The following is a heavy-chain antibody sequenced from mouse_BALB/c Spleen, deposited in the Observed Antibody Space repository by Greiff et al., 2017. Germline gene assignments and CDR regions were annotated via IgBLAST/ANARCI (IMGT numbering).Heavy chain of an antibody. Sequence: DVMLVESGPGLVKPSQTVSLTCTVTGISITTGNYRWSWIRQFPGNKLEWIGYIYYSGTITYNPSLTSRTTITRDTSKNQFFLEMNSLTAEDTATYYCARGIYYGYDDYWGQGTTLTVSS. J-gene: IGHJ2*01. CDR1: GISITTGNYR. V-gene: IGHV3-5*02. CDR3: ARGIYYGYDDY. D-gene: IGHD2-2*01. CDR2: IYYSGTI.